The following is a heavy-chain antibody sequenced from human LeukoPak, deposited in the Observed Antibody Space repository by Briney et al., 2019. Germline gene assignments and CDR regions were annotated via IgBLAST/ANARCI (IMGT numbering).Heavy chain of an antibody. Sequence: SETLSLTCTVSGGSISSSSYYWGWIRQPPGKGLEWIGSIYYSGSTYYNPSLKSRVTISVDTSKNQFSLKLSSVTAADTAVYYCARHRGWYLDYWGQGTLVTVSS. V-gene: IGHV4-39*07. J-gene: IGHJ4*02. D-gene: IGHD6-19*01. CDR2: IYYSGST. CDR1: GGSISSSSYY. CDR3: ARHRGWYLDY.